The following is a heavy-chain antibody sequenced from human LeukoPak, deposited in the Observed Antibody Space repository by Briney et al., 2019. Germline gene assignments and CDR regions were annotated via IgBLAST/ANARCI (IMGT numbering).Heavy chain of an antibody. Sequence: ASVKVSCKASGYTFTAYYMHWVRQAPGQGLEWMGWINPNSGDTKIAQKFQDRVTMTRDTYIRTAYMELSSMRSDDTAVYYCARGPNYYDSRGFHYRDGGQGTLGPVS. V-gene: IGHV1-2*02. D-gene: IGHD3-22*01. CDR2: INPNSGDT. J-gene: IGHJ4*02. CDR3: ARGPNYYDSRGFHYRD. CDR1: GYTFTAYY.